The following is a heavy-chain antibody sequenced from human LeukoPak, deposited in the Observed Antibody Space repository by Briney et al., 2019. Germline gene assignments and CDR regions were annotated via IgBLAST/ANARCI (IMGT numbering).Heavy chain of an antibody. V-gene: IGHV4-4*02. J-gene: IGHJ6*03. D-gene: IGHD5-12*01. CDR3: ARRFYSGYRYYYYYYMDV. CDR2: IYHSGST. Sequence: PSGTLSLTCAVSGGSISSSNWWSWVRQPPGKGLEWIGEIYHSGSTNYNPSLKSRVTISVDKSKNQFSLKLSSVTAADTAVYYCARRFYSGYRYYYYYYMDVWGKGTTVTISS. CDR1: GGSISSSNW.